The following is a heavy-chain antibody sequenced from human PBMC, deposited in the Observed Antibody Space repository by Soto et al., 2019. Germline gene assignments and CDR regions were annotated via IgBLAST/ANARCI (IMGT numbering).Heavy chain of an antibody. J-gene: IGHJ4*02. CDR3: ARVRTGVGWDY. V-gene: IGHV1-3*01. D-gene: IGHD1-26*01. CDR2: INPGNGKT. CDR1: RYNFTAYA. Sequence: ASVKVSCKGSRYNFTAYAMHWVRQAPGQGLEWMGWINPGNGKTKYSQSFQTRITIYGDTSASTVYMELSSLRSEDTAIYYCARVRTGVGWDYWGQGTLVTVSS.